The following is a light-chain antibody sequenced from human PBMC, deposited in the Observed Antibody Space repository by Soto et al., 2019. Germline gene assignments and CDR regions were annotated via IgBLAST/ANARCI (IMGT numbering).Light chain of an antibody. V-gene: IGLV2-14*01. CDR2: DVN. Sequence: QSVLTQPASVSGSPGQSITISCTGTSSDVGAYNYDSWYQQHPGKVPKLIIYDVNNRPSGVSNRFSGSKSGNTASLTISGLQTEDEADYYCSSNTSATTYVFGTGTKVTVL. CDR1: SSDVGAYNY. J-gene: IGLJ1*01. CDR3: SSNTSATTYV.